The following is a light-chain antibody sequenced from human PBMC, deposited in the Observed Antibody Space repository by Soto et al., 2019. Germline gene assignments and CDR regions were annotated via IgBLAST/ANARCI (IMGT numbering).Light chain of an antibody. J-gene: IGKJ1*01. CDR2: GTS. CDR3: LQDYNYPRT. Sequence: AIQMTQSQSSLSVSVGDRVTITCRASQGFRTELGWYQQKSGKAPKLLIYGTSTLQTGVPSRFSGNGSGTDFTLSISSLQPEDCGTYYCLQDYNYPRTFGQGTKVEIK. V-gene: IGKV1-6*01. CDR1: QGFRTE.